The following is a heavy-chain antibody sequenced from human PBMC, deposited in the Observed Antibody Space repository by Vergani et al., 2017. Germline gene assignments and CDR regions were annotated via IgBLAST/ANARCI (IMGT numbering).Heavy chain of an antibody. V-gene: IGHV4-4*02. CDR2: IYHSGST. Sequence: QVQLQESGPGLVKPSGTLSLTCAVSGGSISSSNWWSWVRQPPGKGLAWIGEIYHSGSTNYNPSIKSRVTISVDTSKNQFSLKLSSVTAADTALYYFASSYYGSGSYYNGAFDIWGQGTMVTVSS. D-gene: IGHD3-10*01. CDR3: ASSYYGSGSYYNGAFDI. CDR1: GGSISSSNW. J-gene: IGHJ3*02.